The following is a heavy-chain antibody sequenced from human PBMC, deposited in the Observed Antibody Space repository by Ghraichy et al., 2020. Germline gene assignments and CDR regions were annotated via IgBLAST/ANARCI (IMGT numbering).Heavy chain of an antibody. CDR1: GGSVSSGIYY. D-gene: IGHD6-13*01. V-gene: IGHV4-61*01. CDR3: ARDLMAAASQRFDP. Sequence: SETLSLTCTVSGGSVSSGIYYWSWIRQPPGKGLEWIGYIYYSGSTNYNPSLKSRVTISVDTSKNQFSLKLSSVTAADTAVYYCARDLMAAASQRFDPWGRGTLVTVSS. J-gene: IGHJ5*02. CDR2: IYYSGST.